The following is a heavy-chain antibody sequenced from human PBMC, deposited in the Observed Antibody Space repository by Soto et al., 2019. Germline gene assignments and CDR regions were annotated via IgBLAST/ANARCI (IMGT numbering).Heavy chain of an antibody. V-gene: IGHV4-59*01. J-gene: IGHJ5*02. CDR3: ARVARSSSSDWFDP. D-gene: IGHD6-6*01. CDR1: GGSISSYY. CDR2: IYYSGST. Sequence: SETLSLTCTVPGGSISSYYWSWIRQPPGKGLEWIGYIYYSGSTNYNPSLKSRVTISVDTSKNQFSLKLSSVTAADTAVYYCARVARSSSSDWFDPWGQGTPVTVSS.